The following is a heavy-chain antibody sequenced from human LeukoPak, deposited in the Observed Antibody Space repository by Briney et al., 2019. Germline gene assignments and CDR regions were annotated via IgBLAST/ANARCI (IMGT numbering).Heavy chain of an antibody. CDR3: ARGLYSSSWYYSGYYFDY. J-gene: IGHJ4*02. CDR1: GGSISSYY. Sequence: PSETLSLTCTVSGGSISSYYWSWIRQPPGKGLEWIGYIYYSGSTNYNPSLRSRVTISVDTSKNQFSLKLSSVTAADTAVYYCARGLYSSSWYYSGYYFDYWGQGTLVTASS. CDR2: IYYSGST. V-gene: IGHV4-59*01. D-gene: IGHD6-13*01.